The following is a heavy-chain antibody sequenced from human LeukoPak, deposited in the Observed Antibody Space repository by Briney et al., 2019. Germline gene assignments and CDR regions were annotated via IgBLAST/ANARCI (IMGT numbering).Heavy chain of an antibody. Sequence: ASVKVSCKASGGTFSSYAISWVRQAPGQGLEWMGGIIPIFGTANYAQKFQGRVTITADESTSTAYMELSSLRSEDTAMYYCARDPTFDYDSSGYYEYFQHWGQGTLVTVSS. CDR3: ARDPTFDYDSSGYYEYFQH. J-gene: IGHJ1*01. V-gene: IGHV1-69*13. CDR2: IIPIFGTA. CDR1: GGTFSSYA. D-gene: IGHD3-22*01.